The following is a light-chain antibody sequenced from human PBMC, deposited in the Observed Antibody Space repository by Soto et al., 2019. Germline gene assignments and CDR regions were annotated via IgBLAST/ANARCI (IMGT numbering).Light chain of an antibody. V-gene: IGKV3-15*01. J-gene: IGKJ1*01. Sequence: EIVMTQSPATLSVSPGERATLSCRASQSVSSNLAWYQQKPGQAPRLLIYGASTRATGIPGRFSGSGSGTEFTLTISSLQYEDFAVYYCQQYNNGWTFGQGTKVEIK. CDR1: QSVSSN. CDR3: QQYNNGWT. CDR2: GAS.